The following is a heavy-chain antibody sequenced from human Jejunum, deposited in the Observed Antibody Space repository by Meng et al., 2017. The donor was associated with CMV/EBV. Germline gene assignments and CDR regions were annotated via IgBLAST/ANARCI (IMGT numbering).Heavy chain of an antibody. J-gene: IGHJ4*02. CDR1: GDSMSSSDW. D-gene: IGHD3-22*01. V-gene: IGHV4-4*02. Sequence: CAVSGDSMSSSDWWSWVRQPPGKGLEWIGEIYHGESATYNPSLKSRVTISVDKSKNQLSLKLSSVTAADTAVYYCARNGFYSLDFWGQGTLVTVSS. CDR2: IYHGESA. CDR3: ARNGFYSLDF.